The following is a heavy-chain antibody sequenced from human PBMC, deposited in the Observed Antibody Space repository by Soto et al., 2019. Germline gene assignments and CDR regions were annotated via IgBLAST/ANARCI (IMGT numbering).Heavy chain of an antibody. V-gene: IGHV4-34*01. CDR2: INHSGST. D-gene: IGHD4-17*01. Sequence: SETLSLTCAVYGGSFSGYYWSWIRQPPGKGLEWIGEINHSGSTNYNPSLKSRVTISVDTSKNQFSLKLSSVTAADTAVYYCSQLMGTVTTSAFDIWGQGTMVTVSS. J-gene: IGHJ3*02. CDR3: SQLMGTVTTSAFDI. CDR1: GGSFSGYY.